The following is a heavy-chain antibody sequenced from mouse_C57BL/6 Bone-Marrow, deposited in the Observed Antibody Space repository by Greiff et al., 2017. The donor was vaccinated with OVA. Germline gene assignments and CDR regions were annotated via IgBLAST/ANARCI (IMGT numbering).Heavy chain of an antibody. V-gene: IGHV1-63*01. CDR3: ERVGGGTTRGDY. CDR2: IYPGGGYT. Sequence: QVQLQQSGAELVRPGTSVKMSCKASGYTFTNYWIGWAKQRPGHGLEWIGDIYPGGGYTNYNEKFKGKATLTADKSSSTAYMQFSSLTSEDSAIYYCERVGGGTTRGDYWGQGTTLTVSS. D-gene: IGHD1-1*01. CDR1: GYTFTNYW. J-gene: IGHJ2*01.